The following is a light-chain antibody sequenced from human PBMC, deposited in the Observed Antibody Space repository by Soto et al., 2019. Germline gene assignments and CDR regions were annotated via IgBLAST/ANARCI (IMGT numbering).Light chain of an antibody. CDR2: DAS. V-gene: IGKV1-5*01. CDR3: QQYNSYSS. Sequence: DIQMTQSPSTLSASVGDIVTITCRASQSISGWLAWYQQRPGKAPKLLIYDASSLESGVPSRFSGSGSGTEFTLTISSLQPDDFATYYCQQYNSYSSFGQGTKVDIK. CDR1: QSISGW. J-gene: IGKJ1*01.